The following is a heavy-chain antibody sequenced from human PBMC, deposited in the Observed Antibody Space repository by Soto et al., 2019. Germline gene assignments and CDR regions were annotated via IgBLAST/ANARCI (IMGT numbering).Heavy chain of an antibody. D-gene: IGHD2-21*01. J-gene: IGHJ4*02. V-gene: IGHV3-23*01. CDR1: GFTFSNYD. CDR2: VSSSGSST. CDR3: GGRDCGREPNCEFGPRALAY. Sequence: EVQLLESGGGLVQPGGSLRLSCAASGFTFSNYDMSWVRQAPGKGLEWVSGVSSSGSSTYYADSVKGRFTISRDNPKNRLYLQMSSRGAADTALYYWGGRDCGREPNCEFGPRALAYGGKGTLAPVTS.